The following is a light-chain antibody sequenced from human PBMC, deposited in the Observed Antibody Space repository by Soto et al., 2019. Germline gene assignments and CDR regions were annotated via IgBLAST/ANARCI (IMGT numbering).Light chain of an antibody. Sequence: EIVMTQSPATLSVSPGERVTLSCSASQNVDINVAWYQQKAGHAPRLLMYGASVRAKGVPARISGSGSGTEFTLTISSLQDEDFAVYYCQQYNKWPSYTFGQGTKLEIK. CDR1: QNVDIN. J-gene: IGKJ2*01. CDR2: GAS. CDR3: QQYNKWPSYT. V-gene: IGKV3-15*01.